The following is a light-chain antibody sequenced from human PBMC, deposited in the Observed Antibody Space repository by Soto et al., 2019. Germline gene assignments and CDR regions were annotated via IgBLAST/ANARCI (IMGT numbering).Light chain of an antibody. J-gene: IGLJ2*01. Sequence: QAVVTQPASVSESPGQSITISCTGTSSDVGGYNYVSWYQQHPGKAPKLMIYEVSNRPSGVSNRFSGSKSGNTASLTISGLQAEDEADYYCSSYTSSSTRVFGGGTKLTVL. CDR1: SSDVGGYNY. CDR2: EVS. CDR3: SSYTSSSTRV. V-gene: IGLV2-14*01.